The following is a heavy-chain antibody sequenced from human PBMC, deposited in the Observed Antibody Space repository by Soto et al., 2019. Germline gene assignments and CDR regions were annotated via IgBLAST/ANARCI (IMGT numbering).Heavy chain of an antibody. V-gene: IGHV4-39*01. CDR1: GGSISRSNYF. Sequence: QLQLQESGPGLVKPSETLALTCTVSGGSISRSNYFWVWIRQPPGKGLEWIGSIYYSGSSSYNASLKSGVTISVDTSKNQFSRNVSSVTAADTAVYYCARQGGGSGSSQWTRIDWGQGSLVTVSS. D-gene: IGHD3-10*01. J-gene: IGHJ4*02. CDR3: ARQGGGSGSSQWTRID. CDR2: IYYSGSS.